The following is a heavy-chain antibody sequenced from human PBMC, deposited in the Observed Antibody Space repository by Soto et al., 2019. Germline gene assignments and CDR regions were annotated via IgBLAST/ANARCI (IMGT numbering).Heavy chain of an antibody. V-gene: IGHV1-3*01. D-gene: IGHD2-21*02. CDR2: INAGNGNT. CDR1: GYTFTSYA. CDR3: ARSIVVVTALDY. J-gene: IGHJ4*02. Sequence: APVKASSKAPGYTFTSYAMHWAHQAPGQRLEWMGWINAGNGNTKYSQKFQGRVTITRDTSASTAYMELSSLRSEDTAVYYCARSIVVVTALDYWGQGTLVTVSS.